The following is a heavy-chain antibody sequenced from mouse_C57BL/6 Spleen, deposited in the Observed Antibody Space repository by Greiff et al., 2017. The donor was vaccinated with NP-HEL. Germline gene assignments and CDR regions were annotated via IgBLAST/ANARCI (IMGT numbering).Heavy chain of an antibody. D-gene: IGHD5-5*01. CDR1: GYAFSSYW. CDR2: IYPGDGDT. V-gene: IGHV1-80*01. Sequence: QVQLKQSGAELVKPGASVKISCTASGYAFSSYWMNWVKQRPGKGLEWIGQIYPGDGDTNYNGKFQGKATLPAGKSSITAYMQLSSLTSEDSAVYFCARGDYRAGRENWFAYWGQGTLVTVSA. CDR3: ARGDYRAGRENWFAY. J-gene: IGHJ3*01.